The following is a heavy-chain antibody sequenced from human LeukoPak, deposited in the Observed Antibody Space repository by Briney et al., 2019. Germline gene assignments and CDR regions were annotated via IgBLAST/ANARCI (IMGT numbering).Heavy chain of an antibody. CDR3: AREGDGYNSPIDY. D-gene: IGHD5-24*01. V-gene: IGHV3-7*01. CDR2: IKQDGSEK. Sequence: GGSLRLSCAASGFTFSSYWMSWVHQAPGKGLEWVANIKQDGSEKYYVDSVKGRFTISRDNAKNSLYLQMNSLRAEDTAVYYCAREGDGYNSPIDYWGQGTLVTVSS. CDR1: GFTFSSYW. J-gene: IGHJ4*02.